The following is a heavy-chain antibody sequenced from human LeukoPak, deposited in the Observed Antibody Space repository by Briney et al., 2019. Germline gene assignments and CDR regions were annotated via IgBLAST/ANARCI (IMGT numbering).Heavy chain of an antibody. CDR2: ISGSGSGGST. V-gene: IGHV3-23*01. D-gene: IGHD1-26*01. CDR3: AKAGSIRFDY. J-gene: IGHJ4*02. Sequence: AGGSLRLSCAASGFTFSSYAMSWVRQAPWKELEWVSGISGSGSGGSTYYADSVKGRFTISRDNSKYTLYLQMNSLRAEDTAVYYCAKAGSIRFDYWGQGTLVTVSS. CDR1: GFTFSSYA.